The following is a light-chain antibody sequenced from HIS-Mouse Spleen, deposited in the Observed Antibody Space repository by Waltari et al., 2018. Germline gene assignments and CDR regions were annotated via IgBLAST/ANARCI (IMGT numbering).Light chain of an antibody. CDR1: SSDVGRYNY. V-gene: IGLV2-14*01. CDR3: SSYKSSSTLDV. CDR2: DVS. J-gene: IGLJ1*01. Sequence: QSALTQPASVSGSPGQSITISCTGTSSDVGRYNYVSWYQQHPGKAPKLMIYDVSNRPSGVSNRFSGSKSGNTASLTISGIQAEDEADYYCSSYKSSSTLDVFGTGTKVTVL.